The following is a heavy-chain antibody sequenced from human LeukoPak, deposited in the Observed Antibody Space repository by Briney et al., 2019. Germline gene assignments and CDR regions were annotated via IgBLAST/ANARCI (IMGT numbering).Heavy chain of an antibody. CDR2: ISGTTSTI. Sequence: PGGSLRLSCAASGFTFSAYTMNWVRQAPGKGLEWVSSISGTTSTIYYVDSVKGRFTISRDNGRDSLYLQMNSLRAEDTVVYYCARDVGDYGYYFDTWGQGTLVTVSS. V-gene: IGHV3-21*01. J-gene: IGHJ4*02. CDR1: GFTFSAYT. CDR3: ARDVGDYGYYFDT. D-gene: IGHD4-17*01.